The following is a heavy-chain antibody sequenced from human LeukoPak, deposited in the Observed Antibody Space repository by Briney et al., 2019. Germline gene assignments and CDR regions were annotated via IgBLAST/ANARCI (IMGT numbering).Heavy chain of an antibody. CDR1: GYTFTGYY. J-gene: IGHJ4*02. D-gene: IGHD3-22*01. CDR2: INPNSGGT. CDR3: ARVPYYYDSSGYYYDY. Sequence: APVKVSCKASGYTFTGYYMHWVRQAPGQGLEWMGWINPNSGGTNYAQKFQGRVTMTRDTSISTAYMELSRLRSDDTAVYYCARVPYYYDSSGYYYDYWGQGTLVTVSS. V-gene: IGHV1-2*02.